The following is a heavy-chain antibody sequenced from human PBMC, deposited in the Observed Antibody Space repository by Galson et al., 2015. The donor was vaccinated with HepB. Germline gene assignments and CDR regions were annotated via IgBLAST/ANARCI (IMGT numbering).Heavy chain of an antibody. D-gene: IGHD6-19*01. CDR3: ARVGRTSGWYDDY. J-gene: IGHJ4*02. CDR2: ITGSSSHT. Sequence: SLRLSCAASGFMLSSYGMNWVRQAPGKGLEWVSHITGSSSHTYYVDSVKGRFTISRDNAKNSLYLQMKSLRGEDTAVYYCARVGRTSGWYDDYWGQGTLVTVSS. CDR1: GFMLSSYG. V-gene: IGHV3-48*01.